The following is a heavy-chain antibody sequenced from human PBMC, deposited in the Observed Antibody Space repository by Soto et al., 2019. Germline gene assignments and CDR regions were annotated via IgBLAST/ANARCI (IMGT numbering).Heavy chain of an antibody. CDR3: AKDNAYRCYGGFDA. D-gene: IGHD5-12*01. J-gene: IGHJ5*02. V-gene: IGHV3-43*01. CDR1: GFTFDDYT. CDR2: ISWDGYST. Sequence: GGSLRLSCAASGFTFDDYTMHWVRQAPGEGLEWVSLISWDGYSTYYTDSVKGRFTISRDNSRNSLYLQMNSLRTEDTALYYCAKDNAYRCYGGFDAWGLGTQVSVTS.